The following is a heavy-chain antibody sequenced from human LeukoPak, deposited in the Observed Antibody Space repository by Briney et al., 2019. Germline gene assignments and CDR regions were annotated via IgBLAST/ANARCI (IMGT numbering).Heavy chain of an antibody. D-gene: IGHD3-16*01. CDR2: IWSDGSNE. J-gene: IGHJ6*03. CDR3: AKLGGHPLHNYYVGV. CDR1: GFTFTTYG. V-gene: IGHV3-33*03. Sequence: GGSLRLSCVASGFTFTTYGMHWVRQAPGKGLEWVAVIWSDGSNEYYADSVKGRFTVSRDNSKNTLFLQMNSLRAEDTAVYYCAKLGGHPLHNYYVGVWGKGTTVAVSS.